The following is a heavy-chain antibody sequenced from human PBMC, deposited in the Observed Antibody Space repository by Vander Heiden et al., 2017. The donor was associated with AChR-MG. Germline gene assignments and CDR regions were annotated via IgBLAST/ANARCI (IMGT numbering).Heavy chain of an antibody. D-gene: IGHD5-12*01. Sequence: EVQLVESGGDLVQPGGSLSPSCETSGFPFNIYSMNWVRQAPGEGLDFVEHIGKSGAIEYAHSVKGRFTISRDNARSSLYLHMNSLRDEDTALYYCARDALREYSGYDYFFDSWGQGTPVTVSS. CDR1: GFPFNIYS. J-gene: IGHJ4*02. CDR3: ARDALREYSGYDYFFDS. V-gene: IGHV3-48*02. CDR2: IGKSGAI.